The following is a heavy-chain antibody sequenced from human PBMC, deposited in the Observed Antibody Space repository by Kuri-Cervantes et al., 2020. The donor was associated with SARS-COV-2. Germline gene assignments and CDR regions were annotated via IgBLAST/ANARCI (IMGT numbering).Heavy chain of an antibody. J-gene: IGHJ6*02. CDR2: INAGNGNT. CDR1: GYTFTSYA. CDR3: ARVGGYCSSTSCFKGAYHYGMDV. Sequence: ASVKVSCKASGYTFTSYAMHWVRQAPGQRLEWMGWINAGNGNTKYSQKFQGRVTMTRDTSISTAYMELSRLRSDDTAVYYCARVGGYCSSTSCFKGAYHYGMDVWGQGTTVTVSS. D-gene: IGHD2-2*01. V-gene: IGHV1-3*01.